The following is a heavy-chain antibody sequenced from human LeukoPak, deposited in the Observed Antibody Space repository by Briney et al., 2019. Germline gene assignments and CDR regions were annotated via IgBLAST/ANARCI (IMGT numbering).Heavy chain of an antibody. D-gene: IGHD6-13*01. CDR1: GGSFSGYY. CDR2: INHSGST. Sequence: PSETLSLTCAVYGGSFSGYYWSWIRQPPGKGLEWIGEINHSGSTNYNPSLKSRVTISVDTSKNQFSLKLSSVTAADTAVYYCARGSTPPRYRSSPTGFDYWAKRSASRYSSSPTGFDYWGQGTLVTVSS. CDR3: ARGSTPPRYRSSPTGFDYWAKRSASRYSSSPTGFDY. V-gene: IGHV4-34*01. J-gene: IGHJ4*02.